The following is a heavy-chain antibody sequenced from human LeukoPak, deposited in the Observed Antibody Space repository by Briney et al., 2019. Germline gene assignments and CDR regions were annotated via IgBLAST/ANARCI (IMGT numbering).Heavy chain of an antibody. CDR1: GFTFSSYI. CDR3: ARLIPSLRSIDY. V-gene: IGHV4-39*01. CDR2: IYYSGST. J-gene: IGHJ4*02. D-gene: IGHD3-16*02. Sequence: PGGSLKLSCAASGFTFSSYIMNWVRQAPGKGLEWIGSIYYSGSTYYNPSLKSRVTISVDTSKNQFSLKLSSVTAADTAVYYCARLIPSLRSIDYWGQGTLVTVSS.